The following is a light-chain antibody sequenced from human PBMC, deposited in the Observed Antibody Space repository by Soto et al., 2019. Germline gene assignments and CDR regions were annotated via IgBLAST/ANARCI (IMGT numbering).Light chain of an antibody. Sequence: QSALTQPPSASGSPGQPVTISCTGTSSDVGSYNYVSWYQQHPDKAPKLMIYEVSKRPSGVPDRFSGSKSGNTAPLTVSGLQAEDEADYFCSSYAGSNNLVFGGGTKVTVL. CDR1: SSDVGSYNY. V-gene: IGLV2-8*01. CDR3: SSYAGSNNLV. J-gene: IGLJ2*01. CDR2: EVS.